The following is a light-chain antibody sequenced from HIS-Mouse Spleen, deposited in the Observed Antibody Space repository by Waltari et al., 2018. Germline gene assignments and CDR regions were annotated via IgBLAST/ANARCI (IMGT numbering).Light chain of an antibody. CDR1: SSNNVTNY. J-gene: IGLJ3*02. CDR3: AEWDAGVSGLV. CDR2: RNK. Sequence: QSVLTQPPSASGTPGQRVTISCSGSSSNNVTNYVYWYHQLPGTGPKLPIYRNKPGPARVRDRFSGSSCGTAGPVGISGIRSEEDVDYYCAEWDAGVSGLVFGGETRLALL. V-gene: IGLV1-47*01.